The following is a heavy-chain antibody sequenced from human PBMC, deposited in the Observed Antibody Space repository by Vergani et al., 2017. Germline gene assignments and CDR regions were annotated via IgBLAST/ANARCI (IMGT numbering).Heavy chain of an antibody. CDR1: GYSFTSYW. V-gene: IGHV5-10-1*01. CDR3: ARVQSGIAAYYYYGMDV. J-gene: IGHJ6*02. Sequence: EVQLVQSGAEVKKPGESLRISCKGSGYSFTSYWISWVRQMPGKGLEWMGRIDPSDSYTNYSPSFQGHVTISADKSISTAYLQWSSLKASDTAMYYCARVQSGIAAYYYYGMDVWGQGTTVTVSS. D-gene: IGHD6-13*01. CDR2: IDPSDSYT.